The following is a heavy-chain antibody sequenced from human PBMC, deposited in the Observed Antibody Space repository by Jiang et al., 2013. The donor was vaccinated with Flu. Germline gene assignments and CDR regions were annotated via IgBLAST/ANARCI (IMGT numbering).Heavy chain of an antibody. J-gene: IGHJ3*02. V-gene: IGHV4-4*09. CDR2: IYATGST. D-gene: IGHD1-26*01. CDR3: AYSRSYNAFDI. CDR1: GGSMSSYY. Sequence: GPGLVKPSETLSLTCTVSGGSMSSYYWSWIRQSPGKGLEWIGYIYATGSTNYNPSLNSRGAISVDTSKKQISLKLTSVTAADTAVYYCAYSRSYNAFDIWGQGTKVTVSS.